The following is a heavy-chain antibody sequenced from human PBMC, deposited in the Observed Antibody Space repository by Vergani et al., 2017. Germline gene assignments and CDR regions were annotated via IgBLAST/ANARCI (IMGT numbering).Heavy chain of an antibody. CDR1: GFTFSSYW. D-gene: IGHD2-2*01. J-gene: IGHJ4*02. CDR3: ARVIGYCSSTSCYLDY. Sequence: EVQLVESGGGLVQPGGSLRLSCAASGFTFSSYWMSWVRQAPGKGLEWVANIKQDGSEKYYVDSVKGRFTISRDNAKNSLYLQMNSLRAEDTAEYYCARVIGYCSSTSCYLDYWGQGTLVTVSS. CDR2: IKQDGSEK. V-gene: IGHV3-7*04.